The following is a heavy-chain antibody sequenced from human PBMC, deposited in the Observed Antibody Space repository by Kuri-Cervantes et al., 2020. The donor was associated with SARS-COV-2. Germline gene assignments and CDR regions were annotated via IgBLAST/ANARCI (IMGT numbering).Heavy chain of an antibody. V-gene: IGHV3-30-3*01. Sequence: GGSLRLSCAASGFTFSSYAMHWVRQVPGKGLEWVAVISYDGSNKYYADSVKGRFTITRDNSKNTLYLQMNSLRAEDTAVYYCARSIVVVPAPFDYWGQGTLVTVSS. CDR1: GFTFSSYA. J-gene: IGHJ4*02. CDR3: ARSIVVVPAPFDY. D-gene: IGHD2-2*01. CDR2: ISYDGSNK.